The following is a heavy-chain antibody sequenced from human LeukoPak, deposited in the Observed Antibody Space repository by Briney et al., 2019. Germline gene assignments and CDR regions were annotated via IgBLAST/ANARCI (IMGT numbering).Heavy chain of an antibody. CDR1: GYTFTGYY. CDR3: ASPRGDSTDAFDI. CDR2: INPNSGGT. J-gene: IGHJ3*02. Sequence: GASVKVSCKASGYTFTGYYMHWVRQAPGQGLEWMGWINPNSGGTNYAQKFQGRVTMTRDTSISTAYMELSRLRSADTAVYYCASPRGDSTDAFDIWGQGTMVTVSS. V-gene: IGHV1-2*02. D-gene: IGHD2-21*02.